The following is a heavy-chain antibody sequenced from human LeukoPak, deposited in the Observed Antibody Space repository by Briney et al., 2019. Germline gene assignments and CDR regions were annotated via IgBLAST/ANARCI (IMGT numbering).Heavy chain of an antibody. CDR3: ARVGNSGFNYFDY. J-gene: IGHJ4*02. CDR2: IYPGDSDT. V-gene: IGHV5-51*01. CDR1: GYSFTSYW. Sequence: NHGDSLKISCKGSGYSFTSYWIGWVRQMPGKGLEWMGIIYPGDSDTRYSPSFQGQVTISADKSISTAYLQWSSLKASDTAMYYCARVGNSGFNYFDYWGQGTLVTVSS. D-gene: IGHD4-23*01.